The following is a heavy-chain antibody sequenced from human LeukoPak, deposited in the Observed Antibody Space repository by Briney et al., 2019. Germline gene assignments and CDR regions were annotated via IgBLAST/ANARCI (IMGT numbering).Heavy chain of an antibody. CDR3: AVPPPPGFSYGESLFDY. CDR1: GFTFSNYW. V-gene: IGHV3-74*01. J-gene: IGHJ4*02. Sequence: GGSLRLSCAASGFTFSNYWMHWVRQAPGKGLVWVSRINSAGSSTSYADSVKGRFTISRDNAKNTLYLQMNSLRAEDTAVYYCAVPPPPGFSYGESLFDYWGQGTLVTVSS. CDR2: INSAGSST. D-gene: IGHD5-18*01.